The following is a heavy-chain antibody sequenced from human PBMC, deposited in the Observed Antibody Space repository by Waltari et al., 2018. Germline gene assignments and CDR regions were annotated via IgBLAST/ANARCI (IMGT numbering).Heavy chain of an antibody. D-gene: IGHD2-15*01. CDR3: ARQGSCSGGSCYSDDY. J-gene: IGHJ4*02. Sequence: QVQLVQSGAEVKKPGASVKVSCKASGGTFSSYAIRWVRTAPGQGLEWMGGIIPIFCTANYAQKFQGMVTITADESTSTAYMELSSLRSEDTAVYYCARQGSCSGGSCYSDDYWGQGTLVTVSS. CDR1: GGTFSSYA. V-gene: IGHV1-69*01. CDR2: IIPIFCTA.